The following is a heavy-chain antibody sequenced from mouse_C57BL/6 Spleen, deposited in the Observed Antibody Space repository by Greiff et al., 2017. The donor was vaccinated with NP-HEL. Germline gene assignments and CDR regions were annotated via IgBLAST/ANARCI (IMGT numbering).Heavy chain of an antibody. CDR2: ISDGGSYT. CDR3: ARAFYYGNPAWFAY. V-gene: IGHV5-4*01. Sequence: EVQGVESGGGLVKPGGSLKLSCAASGFTFSSYAMSWVRQTPEKRLEWVATISDGGSYTYYPDNVKGRFTISRDNAKNNLYLQMSHLKSEDTAMYYCARAFYYGNPAWFAYWGQGTLVTVSA. J-gene: IGHJ3*01. D-gene: IGHD2-1*01. CDR1: GFTFSSYA.